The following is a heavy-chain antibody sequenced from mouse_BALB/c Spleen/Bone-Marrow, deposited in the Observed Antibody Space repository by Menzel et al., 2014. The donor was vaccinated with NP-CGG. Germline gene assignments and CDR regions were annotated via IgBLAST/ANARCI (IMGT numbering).Heavy chain of an antibody. J-gene: IGHJ3*01. Sequence: DVQLQESGGGLVQPGGSLKLSCAASGFDFSRFWMTWVRQAPGKGLEWIGEINPDSSTINYTPSLKDKFIISRDNAKNTLYLQMSKMRSEDTALYYCAKNYYYGYVAYLGQGTLVTVSA. CDR1: GFDFSRFW. V-gene: IGHV4-1*02. CDR3: AKNYYYGYVAY. D-gene: IGHD1-2*01. CDR2: INPDSSTI.